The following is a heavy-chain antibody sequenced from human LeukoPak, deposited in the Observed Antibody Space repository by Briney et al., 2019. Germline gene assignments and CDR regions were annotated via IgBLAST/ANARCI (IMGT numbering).Heavy chain of an antibody. V-gene: IGHV3-23*01. CDR3: ASMPSTEIYYFYYMDV. CDR1: RFTFSSYT. Sequence: PGGSLRLSCADSRFTFSSYTMNWVRQAPGKGLEWVSGISANAVSTYYADSVKGRFTISRDNSKNTLYLHMDRPGTEDTAVYYCASMPSTEIYYFYYMDVWGKGTTVTVSS. D-gene: IGHD2-2*01. CDR2: ISANAVST. J-gene: IGHJ6*03.